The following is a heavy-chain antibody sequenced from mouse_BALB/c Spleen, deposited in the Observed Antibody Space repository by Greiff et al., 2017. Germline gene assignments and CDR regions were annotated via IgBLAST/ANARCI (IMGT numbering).Heavy chain of an antibody. Sequence: VQRVESGAELVRPGVSVKISCKGSGYTFTDYAMHWVKQSHAKSLEWIGVISTYYGDASYNQKFKGKATMTVDKSSSTAYMELARLTSEDSAIYYCARELGFAYWGQGTLVTVSA. CDR2: ISTYYGDA. D-gene: IGHD4-1*01. CDR3: ARELGFAY. CDR1: GYTFTDYA. V-gene: IGHV1S137*01. J-gene: IGHJ3*01.